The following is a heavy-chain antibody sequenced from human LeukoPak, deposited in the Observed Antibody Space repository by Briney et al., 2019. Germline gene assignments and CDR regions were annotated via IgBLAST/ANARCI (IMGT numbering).Heavy chain of an antibody. CDR2: IVVGSGNT. D-gene: IGHD6-13*01. Sequence: GASVKVSCKASGFTFTSSAMQWVRQARGQRLERIGWIVVGSGNTNYAQKFQERVTITRDMSTSTAYMELSRLRSDDTAVYFCASVIAASGTRNWYFDLWGRGTLVTVSS. CDR3: ASVIAASGTRNWYFDL. J-gene: IGHJ2*01. V-gene: IGHV1-58*02. CDR1: GFTFTSSA.